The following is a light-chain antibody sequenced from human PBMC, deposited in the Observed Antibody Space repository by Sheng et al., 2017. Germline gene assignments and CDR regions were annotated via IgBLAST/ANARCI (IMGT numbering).Light chain of an antibody. Sequence: DIQMTQSPSTLSASVGDRVTITCRASQSISSWLAWYQQKPGKAPKLLIYKASSLESEVPSRFSGSGSGTEFTLTISSLQPDDFATYYCQQYNSYWTFGQGT. CDR1: QSISSW. CDR3: QQYNSYWT. V-gene: IGKV1-5*03. J-gene: IGKJ1*01. CDR2: KAS.